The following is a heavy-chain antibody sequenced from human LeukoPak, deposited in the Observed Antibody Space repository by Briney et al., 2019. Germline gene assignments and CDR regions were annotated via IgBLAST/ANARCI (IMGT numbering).Heavy chain of an antibody. CDR1: GYRFTNYW. V-gene: IGHV5-51*01. D-gene: IGHD3-9*01. J-gene: IGHJ5*02. Sequence: GESLKISCKGSGYRFTNYWIGWVRQMPGKGLEWMGIIYPGDSDTRYSPSFQGQVTISADKSTSTAYLQWSSLKASDTAIYYCARLLHYHDILTPWFDPWGQGTLVTVSS. CDR2: IYPGDSDT. CDR3: ARLLHYHDILTPWFDP.